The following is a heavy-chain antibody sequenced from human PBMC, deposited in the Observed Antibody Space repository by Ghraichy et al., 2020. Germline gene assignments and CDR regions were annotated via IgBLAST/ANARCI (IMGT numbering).Heavy chain of an antibody. D-gene: IGHD3-3*01. J-gene: IGHJ5*02. CDR1: GGSIRSTNVY. V-gene: IGHV4-39*02. Sequence: SETLSLTCTVSGGSIRSTNVYWAWIRQPPGKGLEWIGSVHYSKTTYYNPSLRSRVTISADTSKNHFSLKVTSMTAADTAVYYCARHSVSRFLNWFDPWGQGTLVIVSS. CDR2: VHYSKTT. CDR3: ARHSVSRFLNWFDP.